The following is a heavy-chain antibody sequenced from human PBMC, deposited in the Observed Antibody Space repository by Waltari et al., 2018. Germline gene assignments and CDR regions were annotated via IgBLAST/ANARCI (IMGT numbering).Heavy chain of an antibody. Sequence: QVQLQQLGAGLLKPSESLSLPCAVYGGSFNLSYWSWIRPPPGKGLEWIGEINHSGNTNYNPSLKSRVAISIDTPKQQFSLKLTSVAAADTAVYYCARLEDCTGGHCYSGSPYAVDVWGPGTTVTVSS. V-gene: IGHV4-34*01. CDR1: GGSFNLSY. CDR2: INHSGNT. J-gene: IGHJ6*02. CDR3: ARLEDCTGGHCYSGSPYAVDV. D-gene: IGHD2-15*01.